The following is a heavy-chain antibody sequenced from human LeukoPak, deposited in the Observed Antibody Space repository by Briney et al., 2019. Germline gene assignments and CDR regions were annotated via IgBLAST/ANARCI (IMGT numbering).Heavy chain of an antibody. V-gene: IGHV3-23*01. CDR2: ISGSGGSI. CDR3: AKRRGLELTYYYYMDV. J-gene: IGHJ6*03. D-gene: IGHD1-7*01. Sequence: GGSLRLSCAASGFTFSSYAMSWVRQAPGKGLEWVSAISGSGGSIYYADSVKGRFTISRDNSKNTLYLQTNSLRAEDTTVYYCAKRRGLELTYYYYMDVWGKGTSVTVSS. CDR1: GFTFSSYA.